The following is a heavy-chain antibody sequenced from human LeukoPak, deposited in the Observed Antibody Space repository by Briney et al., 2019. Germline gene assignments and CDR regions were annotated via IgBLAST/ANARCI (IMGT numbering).Heavy chain of an antibody. V-gene: IGHV3-23*01. D-gene: IGHD3-3*01. CDR3: AMGATSWSGYSFPKIFQH. J-gene: IGHJ1*01. CDR2: ISGSGSSI. CDR1: GFTFSNYA. Sequence: GGSLRLSCAASGFTFSNYAVNWIRQAPGEGLKWVSVISGSGSSIYYTDSVKGRFTISRDNSKNTLYLRMNSLRAEDTAVYYCAMGATSWSGYSFPKIFQHWGRGTLVTVSS.